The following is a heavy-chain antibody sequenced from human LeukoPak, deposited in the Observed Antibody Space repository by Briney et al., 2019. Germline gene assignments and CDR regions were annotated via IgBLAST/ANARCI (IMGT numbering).Heavy chain of an antibody. CDR3: ARGRFLEWL. Sequence: GGSLRLSCAASGFTFSSYAMHWVRQAPGKGLGWVAVILYDGSNKYYADSVKGRFTISRDNSKNTRYLQMNSLRADDTAVYYCARGRFLEWLWGQGTLVTVSS. V-gene: IGHV3-30-3*01. J-gene: IGHJ4*02. D-gene: IGHD3-3*01. CDR1: GFTFSSYA. CDR2: ILYDGSNK.